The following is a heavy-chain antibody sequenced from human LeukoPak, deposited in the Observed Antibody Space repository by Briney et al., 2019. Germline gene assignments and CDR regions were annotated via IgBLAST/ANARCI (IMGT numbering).Heavy chain of an antibody. J-gene: IGHJ6*04. CDR1: GFTFSSYE. V-gene: IGHV3-48*03. Sequence: PGGSLRLSCAASGFTFSSYEMNWVRQAPGKGLEWVSYISSSGSTIYYADSVKGRFTISRDNAKNSLYLQMNSLRGEDTACYYFAELGISMIGGVWGKGTTVTISS. CDR2: ISSSGSTI. D-gene: IGHD3-10*02. CDR3: AELGISMIGGV.